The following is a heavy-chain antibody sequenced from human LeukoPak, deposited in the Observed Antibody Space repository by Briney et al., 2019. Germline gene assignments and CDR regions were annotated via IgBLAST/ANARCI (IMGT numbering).Heavy chain of an antibody. D-gene: IGHD3-10*01. Sequence: SETLSLTCSVSGGSISNSSSYWGWIRQPPGKGLEWIGSIYHSGSTYYNPSLKSRVTISVDTSKNQFSLKLSSVTAADTAVYYCARDTVLLWFGELRGFDPWGQGTLVTVSS. CDR2: IYHSGST. CDR3: ARDTVLLWFGELRGFDP. CDR1: GGSISNSSSY. J-gene: IGHJ5*02. V-gene: IGHV4-39*07.